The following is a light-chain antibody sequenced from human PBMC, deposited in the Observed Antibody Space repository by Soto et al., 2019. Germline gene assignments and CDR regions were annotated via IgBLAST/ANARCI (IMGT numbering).Light chain of an antibody. CDR3: HQYNDWPRFT. J-gene: IGKJ3*01. Sequence: EIVMTQSPATLSVSPGERATLSCRASQSVSTDLAWYQQKPGQAPRRLIYGASTRATGIPARFSGSGSGTECTLTINSLQSEDLAVYYCHQYNDWPRFTFGPGTKVDIK. V-gene: IGKV3-15*01. CDR1: QSVSTD. CDR2: GAS.